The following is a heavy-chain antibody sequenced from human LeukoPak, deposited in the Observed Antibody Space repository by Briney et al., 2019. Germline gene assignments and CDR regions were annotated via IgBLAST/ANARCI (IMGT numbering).Heavy chain of an antibody. Sequence: PGGSLRLSCAASGFTFSSYSMNWVRQAPGKGLEWVSSISSSSSYIYYADSVKGRFTISRDNAKNSLYLQMNSLRAEDTAVYYCARDPGGGSGGTHDALDIWGQGTMVTVSS. CDR3: ARDPGGGSGGTHDALDI. J-gene: IGHJ3*02. CDR2: ISSSSSYI. D-gene: IGHD6-19*01. V-gene: IGHV3-21*01. CDR1: GFTFSSYS.